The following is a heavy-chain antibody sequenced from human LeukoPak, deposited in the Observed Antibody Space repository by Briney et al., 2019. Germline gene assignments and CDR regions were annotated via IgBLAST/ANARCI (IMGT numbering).Heavy chain of an antibody. CDR1: GFTFSSYA. J-gene: IGHJ3*02. CDR2: ISSNGGST. CDR3: ARERSYGSGFHDAFDI. V-gene: IGHV3-64*01. D-gene: IGHD3-10*01. Sequence: PGGSLRLSCAASGFTFSSYAMHWVRQAPGKGLEYISAISSNGGSTYYANSVKGRFTISRDNSKNTLYLQMGSLRAEDMAVYYCARERSYGSGFHDAFDIWGQGTMVTVSS.